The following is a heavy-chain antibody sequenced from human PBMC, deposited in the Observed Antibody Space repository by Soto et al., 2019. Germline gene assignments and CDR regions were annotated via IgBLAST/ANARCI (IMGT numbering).Heavy chain of an antibody. Sequence: SETLSLTCAVSGGSISSYYWSWIRQPPGKGLEWIGYIYYSGSTNYNTSLKSRVIISVDRSKNQFSLKVRSVTAADTAVYYCARETYGDYVGYFVPWAQGIQVTVSS. V-gene: IGHV4-59*12. CDR2: IYYSGST. J-gene: IGHJ5*02. CDR1: GGSISSYY. CDR3: ARETYGDYVGYFVP. D-gene: IGHD4-17*01.